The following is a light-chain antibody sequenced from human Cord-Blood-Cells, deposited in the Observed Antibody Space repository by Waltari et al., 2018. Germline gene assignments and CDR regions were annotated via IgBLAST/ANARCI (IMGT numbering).Light chain of an antibody. CDR2: GAS. CDR3: QQYDNLPLT. CDR1: QDISNY. V-gene: IGKV1-33*01. Sequence: DIQMNQSPSSLSASVGDRVTITCQSSQDISNYLNWYQQKPGKAPKLLIYGASNLETGVPSRFSGSGSVTDFTFTISSLQPEDIASYYCQQYDNLPLTFGGGTKVEIK. J-gene: IGKJ4*01.